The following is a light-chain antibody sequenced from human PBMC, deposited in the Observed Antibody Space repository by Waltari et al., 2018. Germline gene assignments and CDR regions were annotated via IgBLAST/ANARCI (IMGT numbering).Light chain of an antibody. CDR1: YIGSKS. J-gene: IGLJ1*01. Sequence: SYVLTQAPSASVAPGQTARITCEGNYIGSKSVHRYQQRPGQAPVLVVYDDKDRPSGIPDRFSGSNSGNTATLTISRVEAGDEGDYFCQVWDSDSDHYIFASGTKVTVL. CDR3: QVWDSDSDHYI. CDR2: DDK. V-gene: IGLV3-21*02.